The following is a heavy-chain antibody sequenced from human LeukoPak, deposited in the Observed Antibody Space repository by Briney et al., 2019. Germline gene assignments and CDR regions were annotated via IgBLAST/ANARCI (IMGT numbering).Heavy chain of an antibody. J-gene: IGHJ4*02. CDR3: ARERLLDCGGDCYSGRRNFDY. CDR1: GYTFTSNY. CDR2: ISPSGGST. V-gene: IGHV1-46*01. D-gene: IGHD2-21*02. Sequence: ASVKVSCKAFGYTFTSNYMHWVRQAPGQGPEWMGVISPSGGSTTYAQKFQGRVTITADESTSTAYMELSSLRSEDTAVYYCARERLLDCGGDCYSGRRNFDYWGQGTLVTVSS.